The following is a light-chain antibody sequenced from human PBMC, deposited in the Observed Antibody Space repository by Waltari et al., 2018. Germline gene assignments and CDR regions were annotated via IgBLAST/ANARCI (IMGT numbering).Light chain of an antibody. CDR2: EAY. CDR3: CTYAGSSTWV. V-gene: IGLV2-23*01. CDR1: GSDVGISNV. J-gene: IGLJ3*02. Sequence: QSALAQPASVSGSPGQSVTISCTGAGSDVGISNVVSWYQQHPGKAPKLMIYEAYKRPSGVSNRFSVSKSGNTASLTISGLQTDDEAEYYCCTYAGSSTWVFGGGTKLTVL.